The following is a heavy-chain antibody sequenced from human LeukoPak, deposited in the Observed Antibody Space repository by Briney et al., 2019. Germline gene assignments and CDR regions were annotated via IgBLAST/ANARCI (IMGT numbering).Heavy chain of an antibody. CDR2: INPNSGGT. V-gene: IGHV1-2*02. CDR1: GYTFTGYY. Sequence: ASVKVSCKASGYTFTGYYMHWVRQAPGQGLEWMGWINPNSGGTNYAQKFQGRVTMTRDTSISTAYMELSRLRSDDTAVYYCARVGRYCSGGSCYRSGYNWFDPWGQGTLVTVSS. CDR3: ARVGRYCSGGSCYRSGYNWFDP. J-gene: IGHJ5*02. D-gene: IGHD2-15*01.